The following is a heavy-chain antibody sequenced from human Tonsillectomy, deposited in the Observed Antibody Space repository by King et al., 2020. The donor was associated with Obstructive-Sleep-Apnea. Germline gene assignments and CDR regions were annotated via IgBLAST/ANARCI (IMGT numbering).Heavy chain of an antibody. V-gene: IGHV3-30*02. CDR3: ARGEYSTSSGLDC. D-gene: IGHD6-6*01. CDR1: GFTFTTYG. J-gene: IGHJ4*02. CDR2: IRYDGRNK. Sequence: VQLVESGGGVVQPGTSLRLSCGASGFTFTTYGMHWVRQAPGKGLEWVSIIRYDGRNKYYADSVKCRFTISRENSKNTLYLQMNSLRIEDTAVYYCARGEYSTSSGLDCWGQGTLVTVSS.